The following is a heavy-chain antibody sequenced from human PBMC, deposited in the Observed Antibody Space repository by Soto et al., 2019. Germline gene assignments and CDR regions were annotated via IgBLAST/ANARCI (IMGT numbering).Heavy chain of an antibody. CDR3: TTSVTGTSHYCFYGMDV. CDR2: IKSKTDGGTT. V-gene: IGHV3-15*01. J-gene: IGHJ6*02. Sequence: EVQLVESGGGLVKPGGSLRLSCAASGFTFSNAWMSWVRQAPGKGLEWVGRIKSKTDGGTTDYAAPVKGRFTISRDDSKNTLYLQMNSLKTEDTAVYYCTTSVTGTSHYCFYGMDVWGPGTTVTGSS. CDR1: GFTFSNAW. D-gene: IGHD4-17*01.